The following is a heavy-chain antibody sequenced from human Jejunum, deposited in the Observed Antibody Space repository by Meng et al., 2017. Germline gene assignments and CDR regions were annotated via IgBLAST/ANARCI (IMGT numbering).Heavy chain of an antibody. CDR2: AYYSGST. CDR3: ARNCTNTRCSHRGFDN. D-gene: IGHD2-2*01. Sequence: QLQLQESGPGLVKPSEPLSPTCTVSGGSITSHPYYWAWIRHPPGKGLEWIGSAYYSGSTYYNPSLRSRVTISVDTSKNQFSLRLSSVTASDTTLYYCARNCTNTRCSHRGFDNWGQGSLVTVSS. CDR1: GGSITSHPYY. J-gene: IGHJ4*02. V-gene: IGHV4-39*01.